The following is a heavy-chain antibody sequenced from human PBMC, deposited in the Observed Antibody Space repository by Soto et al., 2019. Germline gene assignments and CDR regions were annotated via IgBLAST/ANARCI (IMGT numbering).Heavy chain of an antibody. D-gene: IGHD4-17*01. CDR1: GFTFSSYS. V-gene: IGHV3-21*01. CDR2: ISSSSYI. CDR3: ARATLRYGDYHVDY. J-gene: IGHJ4*02. Sequence: GGSLRLSCAASGFTFSSYSMNWVRQAPGKGLEWVSSISSSSYIYYADSVKGRFTISRDNAKNSLYLQLNSLRAEDTAVYYCARATLRYGDYHVDYWGQGTLVNVSS.